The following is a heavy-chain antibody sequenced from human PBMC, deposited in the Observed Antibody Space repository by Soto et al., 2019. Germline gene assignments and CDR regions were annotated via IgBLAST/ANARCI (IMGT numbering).Heavy chain of an antibody. V-gene: IGHV3-30-3*01. CDR3: ARGHTSGNYYFDY. CDR2: ISYDGSNK. D-gene: IGHD1-7*01. Sequence: QVQLVESGGGVVQPGRSLRLSCAASGFTFSSYAMHWVRQAPGKGLEWVAVISYDGSNKYYADSVKGRFTISRDNSKNTLYLQMHSLRGEDTAVYYCARGHTSGNYYFDYWGQGTLVTVSS. CDR1: GFTFSSYA. J-gene: IGHJ4*02.